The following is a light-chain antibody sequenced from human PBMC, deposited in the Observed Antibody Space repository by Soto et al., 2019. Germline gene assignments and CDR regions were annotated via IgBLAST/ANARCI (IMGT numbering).Light chain of an antibody. Sequence: IVLTQSPATLSLSPGETATLSCRASQSVRNYLAWYQQKPGQAPRLLIYDASNRATGIPARFSVTGSETDFTLTISSLEPEDFAIYYCQQRSKMPQTFGHGTKVDIK. J-gene: IGKJ1*01. CDR1: QSVRNY. CDR3: QQRSKMPQT. V-gene: IGKV3-11*01. CDR2: DAS.